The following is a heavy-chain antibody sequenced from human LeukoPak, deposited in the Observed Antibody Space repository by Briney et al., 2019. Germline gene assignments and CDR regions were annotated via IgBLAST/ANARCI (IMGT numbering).Heavy chain of an antibody. Sequence: GGSLRLSCAASGFTVSSNYMSWVRQAPGKGLEWVSVIYSGGSTYYADSVKGRFTIPRDNSKNTLYLQMNSLRAEDTAVYYCARDRIAAAGHYYYYYMDVWGKGTTVTISS. V-gene: IGHV3-66*01. D-gene: IGHD6-13*01. J-gene: IGHJ6*03. CDR3: ARDRIAAAGHYYYYYMDV. CDR1: GFTVSSNY. CDR2: IYSGGST.